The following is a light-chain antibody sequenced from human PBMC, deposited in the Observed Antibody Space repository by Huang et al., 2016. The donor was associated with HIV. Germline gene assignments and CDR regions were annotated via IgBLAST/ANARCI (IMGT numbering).Light chain of an antibody. J-gene: IGKJ2*01. CDR3: QHYSSWPPMYT. V-gene: IGKV3-15*01. CDR2: STS. CDR1: QSIYNK. Sequence: EVVMTQSPGTLSVSPRERATLSCTTSQSIYNKLAWYQQKPGQAPRLLIYSTSTRATGVPARCSGGGAGTDFTLTISSLQSEDFGIYYCQHYSSWPPMYTFGQGTKLEI.